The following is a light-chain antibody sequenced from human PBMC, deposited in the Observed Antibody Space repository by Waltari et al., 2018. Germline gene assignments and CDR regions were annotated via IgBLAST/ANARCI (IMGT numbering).Light chain of an antibody. CDR2: GVN. Sequence: QSVLTHPPPVSGAPGQRVTISCTGSWSTIGAGYDVHWYPQLPGKAPTLLVYGVNTRPPGVPDRFFGSKSGTSASLAIPGLQPEDEADYYCQSYDTSLGVVFGGGTKLTVL. CDR3: QSYDTSLGVV. V-gene: IGLV1-40*01. J-gene: IGLJ2*01. CDR1: WSTIGAGYD.